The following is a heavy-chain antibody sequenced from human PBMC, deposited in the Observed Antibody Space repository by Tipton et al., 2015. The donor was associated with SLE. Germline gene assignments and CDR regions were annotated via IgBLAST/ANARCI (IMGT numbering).Heavy chain of an antibody. CDR2: ISGSGDSR. J-gene: IGHJ4*02. D-gene: IGHD1-26*01. CDR3: AKVVTGAGSYGPPRFFDY. CDR1: GFIFSNYA. Sequence: SLRLSCAASGFIFSNYAMGWVRQAPGQGLEWVSTISGSGDSRYDAQSVRGRFIISRDKSKNTLFLQMHSLRVEDTAVYFCAKVVTGAGSYGPPRFFDYWGQGTLVTVSS. V-gene: IGHV3-23*01.